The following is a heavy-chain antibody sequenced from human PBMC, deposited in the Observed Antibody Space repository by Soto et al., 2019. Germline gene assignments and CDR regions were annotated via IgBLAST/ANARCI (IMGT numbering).Heavy chain of an antibody. CDR2: INPSGGST. J-gene: IGHJ6*01. D-gene: IGHD4-4*01. Sequence: ELKWMGIINPSGGSTSYAQKFQGRVTMTRDTSTSTVYMELSSLRSEDTAVYYCARDVCFSCRRQYTRYRYG. V-gene: IGHV1-46*01. CDR3: ARDVCFSCRRQYTRYRYG.